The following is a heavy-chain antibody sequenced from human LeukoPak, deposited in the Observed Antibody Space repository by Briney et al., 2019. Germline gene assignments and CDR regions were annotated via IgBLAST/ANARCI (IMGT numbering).Heavy chain of an antibody. CDR3: TRNNWFDP. J-gene: IGHJ5*02. Sequence: SETLSLTCGVYGGSFSGYYWSWIRQPPGKGLEWIGEINHSGRTNYNPSLKSRVTISVDTSKNQFSLKLNSVTAADTAVYYCTRNNWFDPWGQGTRVTVSS. CDR2: INHSGRT. V-gene: IGHV4-34*01. CDR1: GGSFSGYY.